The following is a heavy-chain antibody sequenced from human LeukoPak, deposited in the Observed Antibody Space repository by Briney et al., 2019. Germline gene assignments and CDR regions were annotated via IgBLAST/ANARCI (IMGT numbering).Heavy chain of an antibody. D-gene: IGHD2-15*01. CDR3: ARDADRERDIVVVVADGGNWFDP. CDR2: INTNTGNP. V-gene: IGHV7-4-1*02. J-gene: IGHJ5*02. CDR1: GYTFTSYA. Sequence: GASVKVSCKASGYTFTSYAMNWVRQATGQGLEWMGWINTNTGNPTYAQGFTGRFVFSLDTSVSTAYLQISSLKAEDTAVYYCARDADRERDIVVVVADGGNWFDPWGQGTLVTVSS.